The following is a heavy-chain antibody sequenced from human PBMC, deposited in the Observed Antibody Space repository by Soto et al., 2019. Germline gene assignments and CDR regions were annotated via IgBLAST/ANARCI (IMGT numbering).Heavy chain of an antibody. D-gene: IGHD2-15*01. J-gene: IGHJ6*03. CDR1: GGSISSYY. V-gene: IGHV4-59*08. Sequence: PSETLSLTCTVSGGSISSYYWSWIRQPPGKGLEWIGYIYYSGSTNYNPSLKSRVTISVDTSKNQFSLKLSSVTAADTAVYYCARHFAPTPQFIPYYYYYMDVWGKGTTVTVSS. CDR2: IYYSGST. CDR3: ARHFAPTPQFIPYYYYYMDV.